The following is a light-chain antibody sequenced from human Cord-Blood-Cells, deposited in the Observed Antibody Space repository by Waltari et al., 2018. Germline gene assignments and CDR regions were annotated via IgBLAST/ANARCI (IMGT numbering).Light chain of an antibody. CDR2: EGS. V-gene: IGLV2-23*01. J-gene: IGLJ1*01. Sequence: QFPLTQPASVSGSPGHSITFSSTGTTLDVGSYHLVSWYHQHPGKAPKLMIYEGSKRPSGVSNRFSGSKSGNTASLTISGLQAEDEADYYCCSYAGSYVFGTGTKVTVL. CDR1: TLDVGSYHL. CDR3: CSYAGSYV.